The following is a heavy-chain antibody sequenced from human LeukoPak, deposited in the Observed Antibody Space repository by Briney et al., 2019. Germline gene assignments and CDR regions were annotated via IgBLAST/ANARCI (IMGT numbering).Heavy chain of an antibody. CDR2: ISSSSGYT. D-gene: IGHD6-13*01. Sequence: PGGSLRLSCAASGFTFSDYYMSWIRQAPRKGLEWVSYISSSSGYTNYADSVKGRFTISRDNAKNSLYLQMNSLRAEDTAVYYCARDAVSLAAAGTSDYWGQGSLVTVSS. CDR1: GFTFSDYY. V-gene: IGHV3-11*05. CDR3: ARDAVSLAAAGTSDY. J-gene: IGHJ4*02.